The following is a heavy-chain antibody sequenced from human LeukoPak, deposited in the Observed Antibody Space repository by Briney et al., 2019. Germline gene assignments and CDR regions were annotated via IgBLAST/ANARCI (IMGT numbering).Heavy chain of an antibody. CDR3: ATETFEYSSSSYFDY. J-gene: IGHJ4*02. Sequence: GASVKVSCKVSGCTLTELSMHWVRQAPGKGLEWMGGFDPEDGETIYAQKFQGRVTMTEDTSTDTAYMELSSLRSEDTAVYYCATETFEYSSSSYFDYWGQGTLVTVFS. CDR2: FDPEDGET. D-gene: IGHD6-6*01. V-gene: IGHV1-24*01. CDR1: GCTLTELS.